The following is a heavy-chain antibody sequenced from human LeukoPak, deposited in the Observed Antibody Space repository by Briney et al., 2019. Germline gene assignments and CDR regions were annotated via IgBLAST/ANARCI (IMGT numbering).Heavy chain of an antibody. V-gene: IGHV3-33*01. CDR1: GFTFSNYG. Sequence: PGRSLSLSCAASGFTFSNYGMHWVRQAPGKGLEWVAVIWYDGSNKYYADSVKGRFIISRDNSKNTLYLQMSSLRAEDTAVYYCARVTSGYYYFDYWGQGTLVTVSS. J-gene: IGHJ4*02. D-gene: IGHD3-22*01. CDR3: ARVTSGYYYFDY. CDR2: IWYDGSNK.